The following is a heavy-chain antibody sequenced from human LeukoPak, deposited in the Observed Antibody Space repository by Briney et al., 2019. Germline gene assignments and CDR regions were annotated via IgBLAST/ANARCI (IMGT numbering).Heavy chain of an antibody. J-gene: IGHJ4*02. CDR3: ARAGPYGYYFDY. CDR1: GGSFSGYY. V-gene: IGHV4-34*01. D-gene: IGHD3-10*01. CDR2: INHSGST. Sequence: SETLSLTCAVYGGSFSGYYWSWIRQPPGKGLEWIGEINHSGSTNYNPSLKSRVTISVDTSKNQFSLKLSSATAADTAVYYCARAGPYGYYFDYWGQGTLVTVSS.